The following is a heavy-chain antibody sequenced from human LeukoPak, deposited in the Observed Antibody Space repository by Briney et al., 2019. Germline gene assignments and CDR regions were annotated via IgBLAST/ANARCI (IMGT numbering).Heavy chain of an antibody. Sequence: GGSLRLSCAASGFTVSNNYMSWVRQAPGKGLEWVSIIYSDGTTYYADSVKGRFTISRDNARNSLYLQVNSLRAEDTALYYCARGGVVNGKYYFDYWGQGTLVTVSS. CDR3: ARGGVVNGKYYFDY. D-gene: IGHD2-21*01. J-gene: IGHJ4*02. CDR1: GFTVSNNY. V-gene: IGHV3-53*01. CDR2: IYSDGTT.